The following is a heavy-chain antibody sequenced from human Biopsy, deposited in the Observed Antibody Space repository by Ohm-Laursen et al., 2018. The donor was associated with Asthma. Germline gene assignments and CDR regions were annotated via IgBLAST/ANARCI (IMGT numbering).Heavy chain of an antibody. J-gene: IGHJ3*01. V-gene: IGHV1-3*04. CDR1: GYNFISFA. CDR3: ARTYYDFLTGQVKDVFGV. Sequence: GASVKASCTASGYNFISFAIHWVRQAPGQRLEWMGWVNTGNGDTKYSQKFQGRVTITRDTSASTAYMELRSLRSEDTATYYCARTYYDFLTGQVKDVFGVWGQGTMVTVSS. D-gene: IGHD3-9*01. CDR2: VNTGNGDT.